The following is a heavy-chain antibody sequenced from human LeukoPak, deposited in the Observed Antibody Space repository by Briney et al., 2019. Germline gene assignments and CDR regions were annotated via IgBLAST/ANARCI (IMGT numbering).Heavy chain of an antibody. Sequence: GGTLRLSCAASGFTFSSYGMSWVRQAPGKGLEWVSAISGSGGSTYYADSVKGRFTISRDNSKGTVYLQMNSLRPEDTAVYYCAKDDAWLQYGNWGRGTLVTVSS. D-gene: IGHD5-24*01. V-gene: IGHV3-23*01. CDR2: ISGSGGST. CDR3: AKDDAWLQYGN. CDR1: GFTFSSYG. J-gene: IGHJ4*02.